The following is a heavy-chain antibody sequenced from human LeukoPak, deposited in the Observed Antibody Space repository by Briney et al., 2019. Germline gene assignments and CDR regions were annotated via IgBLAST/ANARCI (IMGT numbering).Heavy chain of an antibody. V-gene: IGHV1-18*01. Sequence: ASVKVSCKASGHAFTSYGISWVRQAPGQGLEWMGWISVNNGNTHYAQKFQGRVTMTTDTSTSTAYMEVRSLSSDDTAVYYCQRITIFGVVIDFDYWGQGTLDTVSS. CDR1: GHAFTSYG. CDR3: QRITIFGVVIDFDY. J-gene: IGHJ4*02. CDR2: ISVNNGNT. D-gene: IGHD3-3*01.